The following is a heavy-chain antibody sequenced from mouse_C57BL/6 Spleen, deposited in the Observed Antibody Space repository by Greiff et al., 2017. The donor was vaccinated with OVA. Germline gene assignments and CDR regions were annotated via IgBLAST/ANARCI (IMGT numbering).Heavy chain of an antibody. D-gene: IGHD2-4*01. V-gene: IGHV3-6*01. CDR1: GYSITSGYY. J-gene: IGHJ2*01. CDR2: ISYDGSN. Sequence: EVKLQESGPGLVKPSQSLSLTCSVTGYSITSGYYWNWIRQFPGNKLEWMGYISYDGSNNYNPSLKNRISITRDTSKNQFFLKLNSVTTEDTATYYCARAYDYGRALDYWGQGTTLTVSS. CDR3: ARAYDYGRALDY.